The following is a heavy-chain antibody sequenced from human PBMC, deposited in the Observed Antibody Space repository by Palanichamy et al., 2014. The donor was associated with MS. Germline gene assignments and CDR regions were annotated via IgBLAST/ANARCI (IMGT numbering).Heavy chain of an antibody. CDR3: ARGRGYSYGSYFDY. CDR1: GGTFSTYA. V-gene: IGHV1-69*06. J-gene: IGHJ4*02. CDR2: IIPIFGTT. Sequence: QVQLVQSGAEMKKPGSSVKVSRKASGGTFSTYAIGWVRQAPGLGLEWMGGIIPIFGTTIYAQKFQGRVTITADKSTTTAYMDLSNLRSEDSAVYYCARGRGYSYGSYFDYWGQGTLVTVSS. D-gene: IGHD5-18*01.